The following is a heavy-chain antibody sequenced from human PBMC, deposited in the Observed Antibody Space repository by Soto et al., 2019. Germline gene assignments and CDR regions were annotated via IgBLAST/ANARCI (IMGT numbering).Heavy chain of an antibody. CDR1: GVTFTTHE. D-gene: IGHD3-10*01. Sequence: QVQLVQSGAEVRKTGSSLKVSCRAYGVTFTTHEFSWVRQAPGQGPEWMGGITPIFGTTKYAPKFQSRVTITADESTRTVYMELRSLRSDDTDVYYCARDQYRSGSGTYYVTGWDHWGQGTLVTVSS. CDR3: ARDQYRSGSGTYYVTGWDH. V-gene: IGHV1-69*01. CDR2: ITPIFGTT. J-gene: IGHJ4*02.